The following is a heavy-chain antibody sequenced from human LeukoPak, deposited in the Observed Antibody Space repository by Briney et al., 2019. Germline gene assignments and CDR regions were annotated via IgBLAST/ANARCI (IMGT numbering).Heavy chain of an antibody. CDR3: ARTMAEYYYYMDV. CDR2: INPSGGST. Sequence: ASVKVSCKASGYTFTIYYMHWVRQAPGQGLEWMGIINPSGGSTSYAQKFQGRVTMTRDMSTSTVYMELSSLRSEDTAVYYCARTMAEYYYYMDVWGKGTTVTVSS. CDR1: GYTFTIYY. V-gene: IGHV1-46*01. J-gene: IGHJ6*03. D-gene: IGHD3-10*01.